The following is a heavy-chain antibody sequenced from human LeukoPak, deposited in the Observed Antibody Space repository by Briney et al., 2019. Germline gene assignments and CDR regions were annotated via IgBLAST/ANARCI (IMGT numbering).Heavy chain of an antibody. J-gene: IGHJ1*01. Sequence: TGGSLRLSCAASGFTFSNAWMNWFRQAPGKGLEWASVIYSDFRTYYADSVKGRFTISRDNSKNTLYLQMNSLRAEDTAVYYCAKDPRKDARAAEYFQHWGQGTLVTVSS. CDR1: GFTFSNAW. V-gene: IGHV3-53*01. CDR2: IYSDFRT. CDR3: AKDPRKDARAAEYFQH. D-gene: IGHD5-24*01.